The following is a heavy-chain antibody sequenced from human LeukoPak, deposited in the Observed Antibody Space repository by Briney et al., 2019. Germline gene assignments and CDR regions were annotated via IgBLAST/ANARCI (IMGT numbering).Heavy chain of an antibody. CDR3: ARSPPYGDYGLDY. CDR2: INPNSGGT. J-gene: IGHJ4*02. CDR1: GYTFTGYY. D-gene: IGHD4-17*01. V-gene: IGHV1-2*02. Sequence: ASVKVSCKASGYTFTGYYMHWVRQAPGQGLEWMGWINPNSGGTNYAQKFRGRVTMTRDTSISTAYMELSRLRSDDTAVYYCARSPPYGDYGLDYWGQGTLVTVSS.